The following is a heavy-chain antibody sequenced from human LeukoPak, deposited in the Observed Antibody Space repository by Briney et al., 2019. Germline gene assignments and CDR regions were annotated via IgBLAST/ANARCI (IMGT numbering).Heavy chain of an antibody. CDR1: GFTFSSSA. Sequence: PGGSLGLSCLVSGFTFSSSAMHWVRQAPEKGLEFVSAISSNGGSIYYADSVKGRFTISRDNSRNTLYLQMSSLRAEDTAVYYCVKVGVASPLGMDVWGQGTTVTVSS. D-gene: IGHD3-16*01. CDR2: ISSNGGSI. V-gene: IGHV3-64D*08. CDR3: VKVGVASPLGMDV. J-gene: IGHJ6*02.